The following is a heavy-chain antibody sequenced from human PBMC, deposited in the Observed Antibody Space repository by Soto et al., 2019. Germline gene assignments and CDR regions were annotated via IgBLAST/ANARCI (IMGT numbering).Heavy chain of an antibody. D-gene: IGHD3-10*01. CDR3: ARAPRGGVIIVITSAQIDY. Sequence: ASVEVSCKASGYDFTDHYIHWVRQAPGQRLEWMGIISPDGGSTRYSQQFQARITMTRDTSTSTVYMELSSLRSEDTAVYYCARAPRGGVIIVITSAQIDYWGQGTLVTVSS. CDR2: ISPDGGST. V-gene: IGHV1-46*01. J-gene: IGHJ4*02. CDR1: GYDFTDHY.